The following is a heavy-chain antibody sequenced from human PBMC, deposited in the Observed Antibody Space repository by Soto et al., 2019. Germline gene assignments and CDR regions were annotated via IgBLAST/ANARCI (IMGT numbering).Heavy chain of an antibody. CDR1: GGTFSSYA. V-gene: IGHV1-69*01. Sequence: QVQLVQSGAEVKKPGSSVNVSCKASGGTFSSYAISWVRQAPGQGLEWMGGIIPIFGTANYAQKFQGRVTITADESTSTAYMELSSLRSEDTAVYYCARGAAAMGYYYYYGMDVWGQGTTVTVSS. J-gene: IGHJ6*02. CDR2: IIPIFGTA. CDR3: ARGAAAMGYYYYYGMDV. D-gene: IGHD5-18*01.